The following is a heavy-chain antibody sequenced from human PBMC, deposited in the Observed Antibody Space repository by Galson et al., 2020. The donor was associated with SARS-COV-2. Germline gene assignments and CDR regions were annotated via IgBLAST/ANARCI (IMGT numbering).Heavy chain of an antibody. Sequence: SVKVSCKASGGTFSIYAISWVRQAPGQGLEWMGGIIPIFGTANYAQKFQGRVTITADESTSTAYMELSSLRSEDTAVYYCARAFLAKIAAAGVGYYGMDVWGQGTTVTVSS. J-gene: IGHJ6*02. CDR1: GGTFSIYA. CDR3: ARAFLAKIAAAGVGYYGMDV. CDR2: IIPIFGTA. V-gene: IGHV1-69*13. D-gene: IGHD6-13*01.